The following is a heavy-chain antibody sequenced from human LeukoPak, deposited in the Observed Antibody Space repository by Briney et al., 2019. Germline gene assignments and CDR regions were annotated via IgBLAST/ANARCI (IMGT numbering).Heavy chain of an antibody. CDR2: ISGSGGST. D-gene: IGHD3-22*01. Sequence: GGSLRLSCAASGFTFSSYAMSWVRQAPGKGVEWVSAISGSGGSTYYEDSVKGRFTISRGNSKNTQYLLMNGLRAEDRAVYYCAKDLYYDNSSCYNKPSAFDIWGQGTMVTVSS. V-gene: IGHV3-23*01. J-gene: IGHJ3*02. CDR1: GFTFSSYA. CDR3: AKDLYYDNSSCYNKPSAFDI.